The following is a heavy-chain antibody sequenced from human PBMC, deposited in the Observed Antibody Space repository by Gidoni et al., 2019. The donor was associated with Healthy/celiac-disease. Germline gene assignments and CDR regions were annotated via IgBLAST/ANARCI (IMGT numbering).Heavy chain of an antibody. J-gene: IGHJ3*02. CDR3: ARVAKPKYYSGGAFDI. CDR2: NYYSGST. V-gene: IGHV4-61*01. Sequence: QVQLQESGPGLVKPSETLSLTCTVSGGSVSSGSYYWSWIRQPPGKGLEWIGYNYYSGSTNYNPSLKSRVTISVDTSKNQFSLKLSSVTAADTAVYYCARVAKPKYYSGGAFDIWGQGTMVTVSS. CDR1: GGSVSSGSYY. D-gene: IGHD3-10*01.